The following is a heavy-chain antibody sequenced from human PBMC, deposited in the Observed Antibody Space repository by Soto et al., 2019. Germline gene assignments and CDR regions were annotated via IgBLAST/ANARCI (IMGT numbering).Heavy chain of an antibody. CDR2: INAGNGNT. D-gene: IGHD3-9*01. J-gene: IGHJ4*02. CDR3: ARDHYDILTGYSDFDY. CDR1: GYTFTSYA. V-gene: IGHV1-3*01. Sequence: GASVKVSCKASGYTFTSYAMHWVRQAPGQRLEWMGWINAGNGNTKYSQKFQGRVTITRDTSASTAYMELSSLRSEDTAVYYCARDHYDILTGYSDFDYWGQGTLVTVSS.